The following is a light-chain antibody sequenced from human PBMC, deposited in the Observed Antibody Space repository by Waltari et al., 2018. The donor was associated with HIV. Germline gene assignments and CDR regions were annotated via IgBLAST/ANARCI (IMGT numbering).Light chain of an antibody. V-gene: IGLV2-11*01. Sequence: QSALTQPRSVSGSPGQSVTISCTETRSAVGGYNYVSWYQQHPGKAPKVRIYDVSKRPSGVPDRVAGSKAGNTASLTISGLQAEDEADYYCCSYAGSYSWVFGGGTKLTVL. CDR1: RSAVGGYNY. J-gene: IGLJ3*02. CDR3: CSYAGSYSWV. CDR2: DVS.